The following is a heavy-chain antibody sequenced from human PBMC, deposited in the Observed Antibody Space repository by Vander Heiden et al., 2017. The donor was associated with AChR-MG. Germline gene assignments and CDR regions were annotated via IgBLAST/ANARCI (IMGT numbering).Heavy chain of an antibody. D-gene: IGHD1-26*01. CDR3: AKMAGATNFDY. CDR1: GFTFSSYG. Sequence: QVPLVESGGGVVQAGRSLRLTCAASGFTFSSYGMHWVRQAPGKGLEWVAVISYDGSNKYYADSVKGRFTISRDKSKNTLYLQMNSLRAEYTAVYYCAKMAGATNFDYWGQGTLVTVSS. CDR2: ISYDGSNK. J-gene: IGHJ4*02. V-gene: IGHV3-30*18.